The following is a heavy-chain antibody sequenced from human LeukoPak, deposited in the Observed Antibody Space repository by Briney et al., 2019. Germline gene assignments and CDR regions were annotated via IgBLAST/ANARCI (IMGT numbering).Heavy chain of an antibody. CDR3: AASFWSGYRVDY. Sequence: PGRSLRLSCATSGFTFDDYAMHWVRQAPGKGLEWVSGISWNSDNINYADSVKGRFIISRDNAKNSLYLQMNSLRVDDTAFYYCAASFWSGYRVDYWGQGTVVTVSS. D-gene: IGHD3-3*01. CDR2: ISWNSDNI. CDR1: GFTFDDYA. V-gene: IGHV3-9*01. J-gene: IGHJ4*02.